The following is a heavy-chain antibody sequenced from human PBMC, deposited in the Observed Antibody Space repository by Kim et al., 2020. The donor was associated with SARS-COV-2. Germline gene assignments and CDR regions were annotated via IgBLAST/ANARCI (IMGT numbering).Heavy chain of an antibody. CDR3: ARDLITMLRGIIIDYYYGMDV. Sequence: GGSLRLSCAASGFTVSSNYMSWVRQAPGKGLEWVSIIYSGGGTYYADSVKDRFPISTDNSKNTLYLQMNSLIAEDTAVYYCARDLITMLRGIIIDYYYGMDVWGHGTTVTVSS. V-gene: IGHV3-66*01. CDR2: IYSGGGT. CDR1: GFTVSSNY. D-gene: IGHD3-10*01. J-gene: IGHJ6*02.